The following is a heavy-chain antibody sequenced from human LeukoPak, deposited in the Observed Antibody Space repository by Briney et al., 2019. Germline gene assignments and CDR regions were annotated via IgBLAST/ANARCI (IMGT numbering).Heavy chain of an antibody. CDR1: GFTFSTFA. V-gene: IGHV3-23*01. J-gene: IGHJ4*02. Sequence: GWSLRLSCAGCGFTFSTFAMIWVRQPPGKGLEWVSSIFPSGGEIHYADSVRGRFAISRDNSKSILSLQMNSLRAQDKAIYYCATYRQVLLPFESWGQGSLVTVSS. D-gene: IGHD5-18*01. CDR2: IFPSGGEI. CDR3: ATYRQVLLPFES.